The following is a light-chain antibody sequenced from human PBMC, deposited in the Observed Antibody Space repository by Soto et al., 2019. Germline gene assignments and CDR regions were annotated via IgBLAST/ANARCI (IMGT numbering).Light chain of an antibody. CDR2: SNN. CDR3: ATWDDSLSGHYV. V-gene: IGLV1-47*02. Sequence: QSVLTQPPSASGTPGQRVTISCSGSSSNIGSNYVCWYQHLPGTAPKLLIYSNNQRPSGVPDRFSGPKSGTSASLAISGLRSEDEADYYCATWDDSLSGHYVFGTGTKV. J-gene: IGLJ1*01. CDR1: SSNIGSNY.